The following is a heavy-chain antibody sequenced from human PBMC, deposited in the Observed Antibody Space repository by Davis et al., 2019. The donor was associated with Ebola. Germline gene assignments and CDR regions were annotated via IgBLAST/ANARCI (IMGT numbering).Heavy chain of an antibody. CDR3: AKDLYYGDSDY. CDR1: GFTFSSYN. CDR2: IRQDGSEE. D-gene: IGHD4-17*01. V-gene: IGHV3-7*01. J-gene: IGHJ4*02. Sequence: GESLKISCAASGFTFSSYNMHWVRQAPGKGLEWLANIRQDGSEEYYVDSVKGRFTISRDNAKNTLSLQMTALRAEDTAVYYCAKDLYYGDSDYWGQGVLVSVSS.